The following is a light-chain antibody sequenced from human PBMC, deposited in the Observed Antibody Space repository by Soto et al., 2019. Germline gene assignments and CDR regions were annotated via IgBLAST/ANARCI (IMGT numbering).Light chain of an antibody. CDR1: SSDVGSSNL. Sequence: QSALTQPASVSGSPGQSITFSCTGTSSDVGSSNLVSWYQQHPGKAPKLLIYEVSKRPSGVSNRFSGSKSGNTASLTISGLQAEDEADYYCCSYAGSSTHVFGTGTKATV. CDR2: EVS. V-gene: IGLV2-23*02. J-gene: IGLJ1*01. CDR3: CSYAGSSTHV.